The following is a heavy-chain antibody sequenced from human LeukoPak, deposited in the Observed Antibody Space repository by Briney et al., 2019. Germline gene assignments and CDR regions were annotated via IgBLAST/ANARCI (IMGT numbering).Heavy chain of an antibody. CDR3: ARFREHLRRMRGHVEYYFDY. J-gene: IGHJ4*02. Sequence: PSETLSLTCAVYGGSFSGYYWSWIRQPPGKGLEWIGETNHSGSTNYNPSLKSRVTISVDTSKNQFSLKLSSVTAADTAVYYCARFREHLRRMRGHVEYYFDYWGQGTLVTVSS. V-gene: IGHV4-34*01. CDR2: TNHSGST. D-gene: IGHD1-1*01. CDR1: GGSFSGYY.